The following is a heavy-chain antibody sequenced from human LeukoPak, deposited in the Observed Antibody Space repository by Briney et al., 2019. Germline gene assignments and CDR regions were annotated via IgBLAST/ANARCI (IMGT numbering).Heavy chain of an antibody. CDR1: GGSISSYY. D-gene: IGHD6-6*01. CDR2: IYYSGST. V-gene: IGHV4-30-4*08. Sequence: SETLSLTCTVSGGSISSYYWSWIRQPPRKGLEWIGYIYYSGSTYYNPSLKSRVTISVDTSKNQFSLKLSSVTAADTAVYYCARDSVGSSSSDGFDYWGQGTLVTVSS. CDR3: ARDSVGSSSSDGFDY. J-gene: IGHJ4*02.